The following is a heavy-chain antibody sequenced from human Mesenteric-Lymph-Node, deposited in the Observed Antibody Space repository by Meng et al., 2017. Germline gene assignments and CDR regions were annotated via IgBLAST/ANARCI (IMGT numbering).Heavy chain of an antibody. CDR2: ISGSGSST. J-gene: IGHJ4*02. CDR1: GGSISSYY. V-gene: IGHV3-23*01. CDR3: LYYYTSGSGGY. D-gene: IGHD3-10*01. Sequence: ETLSLTCTVSGGSISSYYWSWVRQAPGKGLEWVSVISGSGSSTYYADSVKGRFTISRDNSKNTLYLQMNSLRAEDTAVYYCLYYYTSGSGGYWGQGTLVTVSS.